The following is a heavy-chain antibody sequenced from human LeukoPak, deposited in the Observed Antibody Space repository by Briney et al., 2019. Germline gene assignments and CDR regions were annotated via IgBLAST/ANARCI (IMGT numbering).Heavy chain of an antibody. V-gene: IGHV3-9*01. CDR3: AKDKAAETHYYFDC. Sequence: GGSLRLSCVASGFTFDDYAMNWVRHAPGKGLEWVAGISGNSGSIGYADSVKCRFTISRDNAKNSLYLQMNSLRAEDTALYYCAKDKAAETHYYFDCWGKGTLVTVSP. CDR1: GFTFDDYA. D-gene: IGHD6-13*01. CDR2: ISGNSGSI. J-gene: IGHJ4*02.